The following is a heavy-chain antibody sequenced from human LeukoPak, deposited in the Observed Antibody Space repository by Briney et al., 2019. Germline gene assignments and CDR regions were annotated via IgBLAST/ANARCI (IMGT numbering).Heavy chain of an antibody. J-gene: IGHJ5*02. CDR3: AKDYEGYCSSTSCPHINWFDP. V-gene: IGHV3-23*01. CDR2: ISGSGGST. CDR1: GFTFSSYA. D-gene: IGHD2-2*01. Sequence: GASLRLSCAASGFTFSSYAMSWVRQVPGKGLEWVSVISGSGGSTSYADSVKGRFTISRDNSKNTLYLQMNSLRAEDTAVYYCAKDYEGYCSSTSCPHINWFDPWDQGTLVTASS.